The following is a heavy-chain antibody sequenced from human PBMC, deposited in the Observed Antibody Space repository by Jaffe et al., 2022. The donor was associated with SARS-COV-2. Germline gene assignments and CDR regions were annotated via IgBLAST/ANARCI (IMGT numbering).Heavy chain of an antibody. Sequence: EVQLVESGGGLIQPGGSLRLSCAASGFTVSGNYMSWVRQAPGKGLEWVSVIYSGGSTYYADSVKGRFTISRDNSKNTLYLQMNSLRAEDTAVYYCASRSGYPYYYYGLDVWGQGTTVTVSS. D-gene: IGHD5-18*01. CDR2: IYSGGST. CDR3: ASRSGYPYYYYGLDV. CDR1: GFTVSGNY. J-gene: IGHJ6*02. V-gene: IGHV3-53*01.